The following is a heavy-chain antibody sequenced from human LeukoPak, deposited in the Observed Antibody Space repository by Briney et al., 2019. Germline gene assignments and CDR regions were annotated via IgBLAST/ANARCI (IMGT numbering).Heavy chain of an antibody. D-gene: IGHD1-26*01. CDR1: GFTLSTSW. Sequence: PGGPLRLSCVASGFTLSTSWGTWVRQAPGKGLEWVANIDKHGSGKYYVDSVKGRFAISRDYASNSVFLQMDSLRAEDTSVYYCARDAGWGYYDLWGQGTPVTVSS. J-gene: IGHJ4*02. CDR3: ARDAGWGYYDL. CDR2: IDKHGSGK. V-gene: IGHV3-7*01.